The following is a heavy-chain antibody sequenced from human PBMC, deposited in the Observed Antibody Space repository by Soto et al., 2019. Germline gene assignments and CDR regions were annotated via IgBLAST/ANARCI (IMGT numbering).Heavy chain of an antibody. D-gene: IGHD6-19*01. J-gene: IGHJ4*02. Sequence: PGGSLRLSCAASGFTFSSYSMNWVRQAPGKGLEWVSSISSSSSYIYYADSVKGRFTISRDNAKNSLYLQMNSLRAEDTAVYYCARGGRGYSSGWSHDRWGQGTLVTVSS. CDR3: ARGGRGYSSGWSHDR. CDR2: ISSSSSYI. V-gene: IGHV3-21*01. CDR1: GFTFSSYS.